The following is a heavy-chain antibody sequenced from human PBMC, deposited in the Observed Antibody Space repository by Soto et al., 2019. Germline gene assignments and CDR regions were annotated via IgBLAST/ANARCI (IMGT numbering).Heavy chain of an antibody. V-gene: IGHV3-74*01. J-gene: IGHJ4*02. CDR2: ISHDGGGT. CDR3: AISQDRGGRTTFIY. D-gene: IGHD3-16*01. CDR1: GFTFSNYW. Sequence: GGSLRLSCAASGFTFSNYWMHWVRQVPGRGLVWVSRISHDGGGTSYADSVKGRFTISRDNAKNTVYLQMNSRRAEDTALYYCAISQDRGGRTTFIYWGQGTQVTVSS.